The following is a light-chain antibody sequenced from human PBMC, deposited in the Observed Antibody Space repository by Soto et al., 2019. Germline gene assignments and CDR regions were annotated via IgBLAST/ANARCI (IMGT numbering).Light chain of an antibody. J-gene: IGKJ4*01. V-gene: IGKV1-39*01. CDR2: SPS. CDR3: QQTYSDPLT. CDR1: QSISTY. Sequence: DIQMTQSPSSLSASVGDRVTITCRASQSISTYLNWYQQKPVKAPKLLIHSPSSLQSGVPSRFSGNGSGTDFPLTISSLQPEDFATYYCQQTYSDPLTFGGGTKVEIK.